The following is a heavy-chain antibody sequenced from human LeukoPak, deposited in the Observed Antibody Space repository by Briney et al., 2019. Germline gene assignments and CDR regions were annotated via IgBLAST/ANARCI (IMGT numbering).Heavy chain of an antibody. V-gene: IGHV3-7*01. CDR3: ARGYFDWLPHFDY. D-gene: IGHD3-9*01. CDR2: IKQDGSEK. J-gene: IGHJ4*02. CDR1: GFRFNNCW. Sequence: RGSLRLSCAASGFRFNNCWMTWVRQVPGKGLEWVANIKQDGSEKYYVASVKGRFTISRDNARNSLYLQMNSLRAEDTAVYYCARGYFDWLPHFDYWGQGTLVTVSS.